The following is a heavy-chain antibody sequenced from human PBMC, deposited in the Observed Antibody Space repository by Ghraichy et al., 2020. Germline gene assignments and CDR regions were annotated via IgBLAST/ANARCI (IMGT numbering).Heavy chain of an antibody. CDR1: GFTFSSYG. D-gene: IGHD6-19*01. CDR3: AKDQGSGWYHSMFY. J-gene: IGHJ4*02. V-gene: IGHV3-30*02. CDR2: IRYDGSNK. Sequence: GGSLRLSCAASGFTFSSYGMHWVRQAPGKGLEWVAFIRYDGSNKYYADSVKGRFTISRDNSKNTLYLQMNSLRAEDTAVYYCAKDQGSGWYHSMFYWGQGTLVTVSS.